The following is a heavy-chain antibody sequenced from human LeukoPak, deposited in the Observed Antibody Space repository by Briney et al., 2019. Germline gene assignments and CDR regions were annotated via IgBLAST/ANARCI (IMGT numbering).Heavy chain of an antibody. CDR1: GGSISSSSYY. D-gene: IGHD3-10*01. Sequence: SETLSLTCTVSGGSISSSSYYWGWIRQPPGKGLEWIGSIYCSGSTYYNPSLKSRVTISVDTSKNQFSLKLSSVTAADTAVYYCARDRGSTITYYYGMDVWGQGTTVTVSS. J-gene: IGHJ6*02. CDR2: IYCSGST. V-gene: IGHV4-39*07. CDR3: ARDRGSTITYYYGMDV.